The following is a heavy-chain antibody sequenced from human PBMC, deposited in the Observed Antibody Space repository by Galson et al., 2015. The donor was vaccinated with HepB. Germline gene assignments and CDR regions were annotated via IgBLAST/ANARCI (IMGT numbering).Heavy chain of an antibody. CDR1: GFTFTSYG. D-gene: IGHD2/OR15-2a*01. J-gene: IGHJ4*02. CDR3: VRGTTAPDY. Sequence: SLRLSCAACGFTFTSYGMSWVRQAPGKGLECVSAISRGGDTSDYADSVKGRSTVSRDSSTNTLYLQMNGLRADDTAIYYCVRGTTAPDYWGQGTLVTVSS. V-gene: IGHV3-23*01. CDR2: ISRGGDTS.